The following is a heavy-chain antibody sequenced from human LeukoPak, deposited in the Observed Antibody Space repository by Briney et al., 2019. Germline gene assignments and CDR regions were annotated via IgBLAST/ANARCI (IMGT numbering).Heavy chain of an antibody. CDR2: IKSKTDGGTT. CDR1: GFTFSNAR. Sequence: GGSLRLSCAASGFTFSNARMSWVRQAPGKGLEWVGRIKSKTDGGTTDYAAPVKGRFTISRDDSKNTLCLQMNSLKTEDTAVYYCTTDVLNDILTGFNYFDYWGQGTLVTVSS. CDR3: TTDVLNDILTGFNYFDY. D-gene: IGHD3-9*01. V-gene: IGHV3-15*01. J-gene: IGHJ4*02.